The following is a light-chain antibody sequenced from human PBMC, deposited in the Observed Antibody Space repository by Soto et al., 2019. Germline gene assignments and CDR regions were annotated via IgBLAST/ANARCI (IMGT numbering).Light chain of an antibody. CDR3: HQYDSSST. CDR1: QSVGRW. CDR2: KAS. V-gene: IGKV1-5*03. J-gene: IGKJ1*01. Sequence: IQRTQSASTLSASIGDTVTITCRASQSVGRWLAWYQQRPGKPPSVFIYKASTLKYGVPSRFSGSGSGTEFTLTIRSMKPDDFGTYYCHQYDSSSTFGQGTKVDIK.